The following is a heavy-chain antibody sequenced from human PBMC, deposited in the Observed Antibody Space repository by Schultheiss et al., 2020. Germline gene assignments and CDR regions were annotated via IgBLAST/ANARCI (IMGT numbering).Heavy chain of an antibody. Sequence: SVKGSCKASGYTFTSYGISWVRQAPGQGLEWMGGIIPIFGTSNYAQKFQGRVTITADKSTSTAYMELSSLRSEDTAVYYCARDDYYYDSSGYYSPSNYYYYYGMDVWGQGTTVTVSS. D-gene: IGHD3-22*01. CDR1: GYTFTSYG. CDR2: IIPIFGTS. V-gene: IGHV1-69*06. CDR3: ARDDYYYDSSGYYSPSNYYYYYGMDV. J-gene: IGHJ6*02.